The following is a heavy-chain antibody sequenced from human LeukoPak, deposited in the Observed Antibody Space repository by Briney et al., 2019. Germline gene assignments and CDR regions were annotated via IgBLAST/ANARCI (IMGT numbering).Heavy chain of an antibody. Sequence: SETLSLTCAVSGGSFSDFYWNWIRQPPGKGLEWIGEINHSGSTNYNPSLKSRVTISVDTSKNQFSLKLSSVTAADTAVYYCARSVYGDYYYYYYYMDVWGKGTTVTVSS. CDR3: ARSVYGDYYYYYYYMDV. D-gene: IGHD4-17*01. V-gene: IGHV4-34*01. J-gene: IGHJ6*03. CDR1: GGSFSDFY. CDR2: INHSGST.